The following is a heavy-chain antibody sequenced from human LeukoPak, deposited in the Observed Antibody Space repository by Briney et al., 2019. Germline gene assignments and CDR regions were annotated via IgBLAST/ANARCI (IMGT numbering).Heavy chain of an antibody. Sequence: SVKVSCKASGGTFSSYAISWVRQAPGQGLEWMGGIIPIFGTANYAQKLQGRVTMTTDTSTSTAYMELRSLRSDDTAVYYCATLYYYDSSVEYYFDYWGQGTLVTVSS. CDR3: ATLYYYDSSVEYYFDY. J-gene: IGHJ4*02. D-gene: IGHD3-22*01. CDR2: IIPIFGTA. V-gene: IGHV1-69*05. CDR1: GGTFSSYA.